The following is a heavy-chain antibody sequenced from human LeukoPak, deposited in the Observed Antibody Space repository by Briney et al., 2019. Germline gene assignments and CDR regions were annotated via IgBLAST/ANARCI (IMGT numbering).Heavy chain of an antibody. J-gene: IGHJ4*02. CDR1: KFSLGNYW. CDR3: ARHMPAVGTTPFDY. CDR2: IKHDGNEK. V-gene: IGHV3-7*01. Sequence: PGGSLRLSCVDSKFSLGNYWMAWVRQAPGKGLEWVANIKHDGNEKYYVDSVRGRFTISRDNVENSLYLQMNSLRAEDTAIYFCARHMPAVGTTPFDYWGQGTLVTVSS. D-gene: IGHD1-14*01.